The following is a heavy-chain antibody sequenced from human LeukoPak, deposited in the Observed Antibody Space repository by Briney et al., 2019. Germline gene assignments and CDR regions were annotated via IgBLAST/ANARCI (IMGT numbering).Heavy chain of an antibody. J-gene: IGHJ3*02. CDR2: IYTSGST. Sequence: SETLSLTCTVSGGSISSYYWSWIRQPAGKGLEWIGRIYTSGSTNYNPSLKSRVTISVDKSKNQFSLKLSSVTAADTAVYYCAREQNYMVRGVNDAFDIWGQGAMVTVSS. V-gene: IGHV4-4*07. CDR1: GGSISSYY. CDR3: AREQNYMVRGVNDAFDI. D-gene: IGHD3-10*01.